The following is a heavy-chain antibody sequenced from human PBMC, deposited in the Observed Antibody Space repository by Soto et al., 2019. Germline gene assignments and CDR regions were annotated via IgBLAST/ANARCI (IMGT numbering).Heavy chain of an antibody. D-gene: IGHD3-22*01. J-gene: IGHJ4*02. CDR1: GFTFSNHQ. CDR3: AREAQRGGDNRGFSFYFDH. V-gene: IGHV3-30*04. Sequence: VGSLRLSCAAAGFTFSNHQMHWVRQAPGKGLEWVAVISTGGNTAFYGDSVKGRFSISRDNSDYTLHLRMDSLRPDDTAVYYCAREAQRGGDNRGFSFYFDHWGQGALVTV. CDR2: ISTGGNTA.